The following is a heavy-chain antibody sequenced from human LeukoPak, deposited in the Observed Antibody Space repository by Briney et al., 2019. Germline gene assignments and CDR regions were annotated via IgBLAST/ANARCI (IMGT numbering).Heavy chain of an antibody. V-gene: IGHV4-59*01. J-gene: IGHJ4*02. CDR2: IYYSGST. CDR3: ARLRGYSYGSFDC. CDR1: GGSISSYY. D-gene: IGHD5-18*01. Sequence: SETLSLTCTVSGGSISSYYWSWIRQPPGKGLEWIGYIYYSGSTNYNPSLKSRVTISVDTSKNQFSLKLSSVTAADTAVYYCARLRGYSYGSFDCWGQGTLVTVSS.